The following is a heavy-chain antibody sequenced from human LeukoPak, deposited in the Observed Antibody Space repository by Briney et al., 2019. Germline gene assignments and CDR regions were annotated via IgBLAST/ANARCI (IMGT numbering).Heavy chain of an antibody. CDR3: AKGVRLWFAFYFDY. CDR1: GFTLGNYA. J-gene: IGHJ4*02. CDR2: ISGNGYNT. Sequence: ESLTLSCAASGFTLGNYAMSWVRQAPAQGLDSVSAISGNGYNTYYADYVKGRLTISSESSGNTLYLQMHNLRAEDTAVYYCAKGVRLWFAFYFDYWGQGTKVPVSS. D-gene: IGHD3-10*01. V-gene: IGHV3-23*01.